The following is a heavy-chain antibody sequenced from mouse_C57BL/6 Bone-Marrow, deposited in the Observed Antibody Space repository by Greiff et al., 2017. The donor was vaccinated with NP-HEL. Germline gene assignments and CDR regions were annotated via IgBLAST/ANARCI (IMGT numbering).Heavy chain of an antibody. CDR1: GYTFTSYW. D-gene: IGHD1-1*01. CDR3: ARAIDYYSGYDFDY. V-gene: IGHV1-55*01. CDR2: IYPGSGST. Sequence: QVQLQQPGAELVKPGASVKMSCKASGYTFTSYWITWVKQRPGQGLEWIGDIYPGSGSTNYNEKFKSKATLTVDTSSSTAYMQLSSLTSEDSAVYYCARAIDYYSGYDFDYWGQGTTLTASS. J-gene: IGHJ2*01.